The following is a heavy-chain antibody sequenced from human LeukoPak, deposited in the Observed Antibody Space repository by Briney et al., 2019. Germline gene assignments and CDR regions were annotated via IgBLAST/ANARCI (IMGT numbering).Heavy chain of an antibody. CDR2: ISWDGGST. Sequence: PGGSLRLSCAASGFTFSSYGMHWVRQAPGKGLEWISLISWDGGSTYYADSVKGRFSVSRDNSKNSLYLQINSLRAEDTAFYYCAKASGIAVTGIDYWGQGTLVTVSS. D-gene: IGHD6-19*01. CDR3: AKASGIAVTGIDY. V-gene: IGHV3-43D*03. J-gene: IGHJ4*02. CDR1: GFTFSSYG.